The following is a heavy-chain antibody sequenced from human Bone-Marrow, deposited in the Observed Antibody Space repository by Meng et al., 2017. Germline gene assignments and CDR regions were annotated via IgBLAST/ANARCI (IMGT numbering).Heavy chain of an antibody. CDR2: LSGSGTT. D-gene: IGHD3-22*01. CDR3: AKAGRPYDGSSNYKWFDP. J-gene: IGHJ5*02. CDR1: GFTFSSYD. V-gene: IGHV3-23*01. Sequence: GESPKTPRAAPGFTFSSYDMSRVRQAPGKGLEWVSGLSGSGTTYYADSVMGRFIISRDNSKSTLYLQMSGLRAEDTAVYYCAKAGRPYDGSSNYKWFDPWGQGTLVTVSS.